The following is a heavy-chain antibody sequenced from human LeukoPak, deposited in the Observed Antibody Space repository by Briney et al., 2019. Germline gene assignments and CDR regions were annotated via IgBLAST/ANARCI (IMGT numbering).Heavy chain of an antibody. CDR3: ARHLCCYPHDYFED. Sequence: PSETLSLTCTVSGGSISSSSYSWGWIRQPPGKGLEWIGSIDNSGSTYYNPSLKSRVTISVDTSKNQFSLKLSSVTAADTAVYYCARHLCCYPHDYFEDWGQGTLVTVSS. D-gene: IGHD2-2*01. V-gene: IGHV4-39*01. J-gene: IGHJ4*02. CDR1: GGSISSSSYS. CDR2: IDNSGST.